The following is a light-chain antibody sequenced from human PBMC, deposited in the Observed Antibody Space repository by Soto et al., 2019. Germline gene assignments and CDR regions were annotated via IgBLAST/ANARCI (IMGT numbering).Light chain of an antibody. CDR1: QSVSSSY. J-gene: IGKJ1*01. CDR3: QQYGSSGT. Sequence: EIVLTQSPGTLSLSPVERATLSCMASQSVSSSYLAWYQQKPGQAPRLLIYGASTRAAGIPARFSGSGSGTDFTLTISRLEPEDFAVYYCQQYGSSGTFGQGTKVDIK. CDR2: GAS. V-gene: IGKV3-20*01.